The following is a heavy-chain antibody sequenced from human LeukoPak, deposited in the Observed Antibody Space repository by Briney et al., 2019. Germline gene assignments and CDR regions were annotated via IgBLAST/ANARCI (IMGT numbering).Heavy chain of an antibody. J-gene: IGHJ5*02. CDR3: ARRGGSYVRWFDP. V-gene: IGHV4-39*01. CDR1: GGSISSSSYY. Sequence: SETLSLTCTVSGGSISSSSYYWGWIRQPPGKGLEWIGGIYYSGSAYYNPSLKSRVTISVDTSKNQFSLKLSSVTAADTAVYYCARRGGSYVRWFDPWGQGTLVTVSS. D-gene: IGHD1-26*01. CDR2: IYYSGSA.